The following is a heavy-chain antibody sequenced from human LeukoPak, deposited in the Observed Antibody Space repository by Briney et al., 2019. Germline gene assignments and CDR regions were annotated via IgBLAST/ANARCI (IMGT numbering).Heavy chain of an antibody. D-gene: IGHD2-2*01. CDR3: ARGWASNGFDY. V-gene: IGHV4-61*02. Sequence: SETLSLTCTVSGGSISSGSYYWSWIRQPAGKGLEWIGRIYTSGSTNYNPSLKSRVTISVDTSKNQFSLKLSSVTAADTAVYYCARGWASNGFDYWGQGTLVTVSS. J-gene: IGHJ4*02. CDR1: GGSISSGSYY. CDR2: IYTSGST.